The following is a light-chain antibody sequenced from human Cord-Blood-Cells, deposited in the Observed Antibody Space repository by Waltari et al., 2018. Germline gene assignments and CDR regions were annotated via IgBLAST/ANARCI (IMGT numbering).Light chain of an antibody. CDR3: CSYAGSSTLV. J-gene: IGLJ2*01. Sequence: QSALTPPASVSGSPGQSITISCTGTSRDGGSYNLFSWYQQHPGKAPKLMIYEGSKRPSGVSNRFSGSKSGNTASLTISGLQAEDEADYYCCSYAGSSTLVFGGGTKLTVL. CDR1: SRDGGSYNL. V-gene: IGLV2-23*01. CDR2: EGS.